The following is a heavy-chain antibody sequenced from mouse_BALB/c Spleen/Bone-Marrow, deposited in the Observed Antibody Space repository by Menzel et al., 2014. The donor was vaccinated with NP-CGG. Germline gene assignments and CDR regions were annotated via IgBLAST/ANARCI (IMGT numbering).Heavy chain of an antibody. CDR2: IHPSNGGP. CDR3: TRRSLLSDYYSMDY. Sequence: LVESGAELVKPGASVKLSCQASGYTFTSYYLYWVTQRPGQGLAWIGAIHPSNGGPNFNARFKSKASLPVDKSYSTAYMQLNSLTSEDSAAYYCTRRSLLSDYYSMDYWGQGTSVTVSS. CDR1: GYTFTSYY. D-gene: IGHD2-10*01. V-gene: IGHV1S81*02. J-gene: IGHJ4*01.